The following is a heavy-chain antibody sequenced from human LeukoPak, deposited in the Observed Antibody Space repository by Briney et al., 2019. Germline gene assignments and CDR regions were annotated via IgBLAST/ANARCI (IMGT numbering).Heavy chain of an antibody. J-gene: IGHJ4*02. CDR3: ARALPRLRLVLPVDY. CDR1: GFTFSSYS. D-gene: IGHD6-19*01. CDR2: ISSSSIYI. V-gene: IGHV3-21*01. Sequence: KAGGSLRLSCAASGFTFSSYSMNCVRQAPGKRREWVSSISSSSIYIYYADSVKGRFTISRYNAKNSLYLQMTSMRAEDTAVYYCARALPRLRLVLPVDYWGQGTLVTVSS.